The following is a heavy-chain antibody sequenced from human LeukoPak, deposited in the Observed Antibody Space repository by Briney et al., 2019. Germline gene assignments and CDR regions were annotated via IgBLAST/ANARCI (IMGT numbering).Heavy chain of an antibody. J-gene: IGHJ4*02. CDR1: GFTFTSYA. Sequence: GGSLRLSCAASGFTFTSYALNWVRQAPGKGLEWVAFIRYDGSNKYYADSVKGRFTISRDNSKNTLYLQMNSLRAEDTAVYYCAKDRSWYFPQNYFDYWGQGTLVTVSS. D-gene: IGHD6-13*01. V-gene: IGHV3-30*02. CDR3: AKDRSWYFPQNYFDY. CDR2: IRYDGSNK.